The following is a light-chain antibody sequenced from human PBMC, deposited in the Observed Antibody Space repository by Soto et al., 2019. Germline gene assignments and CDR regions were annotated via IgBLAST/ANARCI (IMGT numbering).Light chain of an antibody. Sequence: QSVLTQPPSVSGAPGQGVTISCTGSSSSVGTAYDVNWYQHLPGTAPKLLIYGSTHRPSGVPDRFSGSKSGTSASLAITGLQAEDAADYYCQSYDSSLSGSVVFGGGTKRTVL. J-gene: IGLJ2*01. CDR1: SSSVGTAYD. CDR2: GST. CDR3: QSYDSSLSGSVV. V-gene: IGLV1-40*01.